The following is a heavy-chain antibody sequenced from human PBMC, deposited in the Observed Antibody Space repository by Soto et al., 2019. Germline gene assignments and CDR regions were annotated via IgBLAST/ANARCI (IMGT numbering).Heavy chain of an antibody. Sequence: SVKVSCKASGGTFSSYAISWVRQAPGQGLVWMGGIIPIFGTANYAQKFQGRVTITADESTSTAYMELSSLRSEDTAVYYCARRGYFISTSCSSYYCTHFLGQAPTVTAP. V-gene: IGHV1-69*13. CDR3: ARRGYFISTSCSSYYCTHF. CDR2: IIPIFGTA. CDR1: GGTFSSYA. J-gene: IGHJ6*02. D-gene: IGHD2-2*01.